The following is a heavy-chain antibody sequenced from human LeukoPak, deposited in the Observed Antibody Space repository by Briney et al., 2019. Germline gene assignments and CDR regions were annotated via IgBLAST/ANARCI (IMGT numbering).Heavy chain of an antibody. CDR2: IYRGGNT. CDR1: GFTVSTDF. Sequence: GGSLRLSCAASGFTVSTDFMSWVRQAPGKGLEWVSVIYRGGNTYYVDSVKGRFTISRDNSKNMVYLQMDSLRVEDTAVYYCARGGYSYGRPFDHWGQGTLVTVSS. V-gene: IGHV3-53*01. CDR3: ARGGYSYGRPFDH. D-gene: IGHD5-18*01. J-gene: IGHJ4*02.